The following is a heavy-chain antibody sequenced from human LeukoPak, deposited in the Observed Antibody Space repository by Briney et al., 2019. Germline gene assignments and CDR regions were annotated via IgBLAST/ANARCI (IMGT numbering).Heavy chain of an antibody. CDR1: GGSISSSSYY. D-gene: IGHD3-3*01. CDR2: IYYSGST. CDR3: ARDSRRTTIFGVVIKPRGYYGMDV. V-gene: IGHV4-31*03. Sequence: SETLSLTCTVSGGSISSSSYYWSWIRQHPGKGLEWIGYIYYSGSTYYNPSLKSRVTISVDTSKNQFSLKLSSVTAADTAVYYCARDSRRTTIFGVVIKPRGYYGMDVWGQGTTVTVSS. J-gene: IGHJ6*02.